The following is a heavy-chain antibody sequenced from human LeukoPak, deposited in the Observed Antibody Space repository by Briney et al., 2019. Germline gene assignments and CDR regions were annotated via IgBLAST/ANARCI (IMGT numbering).Heavy chain of an antibody. CDR2: IYYSGST. J-gene: IGHJ6*02. D-gene: IGHD3-22*01. CDR3: AKARVKYSSDSSGLGMDV. Sequence: AETLSLTCTVSGFSISSYYWSWIRQAPGKGLEWIAYIYYSGSTKYNPSLKRRRTISVDTSKNQFSLKMSSVTAAEAVVYYGAKARVKYSSDSSGLGMDVWGQGTTVTVSS. CDR1: GFSISSYY. V-gene: IGHV4-59*01.